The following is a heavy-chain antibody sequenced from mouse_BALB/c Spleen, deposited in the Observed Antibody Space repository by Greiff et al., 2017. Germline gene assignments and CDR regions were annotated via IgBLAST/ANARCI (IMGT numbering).Heavy chain of an antibody. CDR2: IDPSDSYT. CDR3: ARRTGTDAMDY. J-gene: IGHJ4*01. D-gene: IGHD4-1*01. CDR1: GYTFTSYW. V-gene: IGHV1-69*02. Sequence: QVQLKQPGAELVKPGASVKLSCKASGYTFTSYWMHWVKQRPGQGLEWIGEIDPSDSYTNYNQKFKGKATLTVDKSSSTAYMQLSSLTSEDSAVYYCARRTGTDAMDYWGQGTSVTVSS.